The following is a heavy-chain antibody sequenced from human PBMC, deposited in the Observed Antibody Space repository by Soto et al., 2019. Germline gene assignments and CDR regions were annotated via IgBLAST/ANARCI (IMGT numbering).Heavy chain of an antibody. Sequence: QVQLVESGGGVVQPGRSLRLSCAASGFTFSSYGMHWVRQAPGKGLEWVAVIWYDGSNKYYADSVKGRFTISRDNSKNTLYLQMNSLRAEDTAVYYCARDPLYYDILTGYYQGSVYYGMDVWGQGTTVTVSS. D-gene: IGHD3-9*01. CDR1: GFTFSSYG. V-gene: IGHV3-33*01. CDR3: ARDPLYYDILTGYYQGSVYYGMDV. CDR2: IWYDGSNK. J-gene: IGHJ6*02.